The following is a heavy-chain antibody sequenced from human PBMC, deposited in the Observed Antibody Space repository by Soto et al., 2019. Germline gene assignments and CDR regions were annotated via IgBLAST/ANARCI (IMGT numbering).Heavy chain of an antibody. V-gene: IGHV3-23*01. J-gene: IGHJ6*02. CDR3: AKGDYDFWSGYYNNKDYYYYGMDV. CDR1: GFTFSSYA. Sequence: GGSLRLSCAASGFTFSSYAMSWVRQAPGKGLEWVSAISGSGGSTYYADSVKGRFTISRDNSKNTLYLQMNSLRAEDTAVYYCAKGDYDFWSGYYNNKDYYYYGMDVRGQGTTVTVSS. CDR2: ISGSGGST. D-gene: IGHD3-3*01.